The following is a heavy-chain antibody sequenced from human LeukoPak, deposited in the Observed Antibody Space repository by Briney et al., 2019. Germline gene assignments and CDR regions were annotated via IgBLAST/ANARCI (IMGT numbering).Heavy chain of an antibody. CDR1: GFTFSRSG. Sequence: GGSLRLSCAASGFTFSRSGMHWVRQAPGKGLEWVAFIQSDGSTKAYADSVKGRFASSRDNSKNTVYLQMNSLRAEDTAVYYCTTDLRYFVILWFGELPFDYWGQGTLVTVSS. J-gene: IGHJ4*02. CDR2: IQSDGSTK. D-gene: IGHD3-10*01. V-gene: IGHV3-30*02. CDR3: TTDLRYFVILWFGELPFDY.